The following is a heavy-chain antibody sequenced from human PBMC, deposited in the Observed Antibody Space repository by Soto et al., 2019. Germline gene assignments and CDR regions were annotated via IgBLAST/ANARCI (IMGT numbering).Heavy chain of an antibody. CDR2: ITWNSGSI. J-gene: IGHJ4*01. D-gene: IGHD6-19*01. CDR1: GFTFDDYA. CDR3: AKDIREYSSGWTYFDY. V-gene: IGHV3-9*01. Sequence: PRGSLRLSCAASGFTFDDYAMHWVWQGQGKGLEWVSGITWNSGSIDYADSVKGRFTISRDNAKNSLYLQMNSLRPEDTALYYCAKDIREYSSGWTYFDYWGHGTLVTVSS.